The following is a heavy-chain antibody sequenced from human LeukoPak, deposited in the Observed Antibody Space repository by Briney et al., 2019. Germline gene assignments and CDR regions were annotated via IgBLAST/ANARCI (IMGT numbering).Heavy chain of an antibody. V-gene: IGHV4-59*08. CDR2: IYYSGST. J-gene: IGHJ6*02. CDR1: GGSISSYY. Sequence: SETLSLTCTVSGGSISSYYWSWIRQPPGKGLEWIGYIYYSGSTNYNPSLKSRVTISVDTSKNQFSLKLSSVTAADTAVYYCASHNADWFGSYYYGMDVWGQGTTVTVSS. D-gene: IGHD3/OR15-3a*01. CDR3: ASHNADWFGSYYYGMDV.